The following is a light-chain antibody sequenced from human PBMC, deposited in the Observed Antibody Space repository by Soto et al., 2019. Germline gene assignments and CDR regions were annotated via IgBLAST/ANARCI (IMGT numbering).Light chain of an antibody. CDR3: QQYNNWTPYT. CDR2: GAS. V-gene: IGKV3-15*01. J-gene: IGKJ2*01. CDR1: QSVSSN. Sequence: EIVMTQSPATLSVSPGERATLSCRASQSVSSNLAWYQQKPGQAPRLLIYGASTRATGIPARFSGSGSGTEFTLTSISLQSEDFEVYYCQQYNNWTPYTFGQGTKLEIK.